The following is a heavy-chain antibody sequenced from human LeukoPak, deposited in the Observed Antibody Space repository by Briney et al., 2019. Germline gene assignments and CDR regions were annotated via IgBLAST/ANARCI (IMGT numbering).Heavy chain of an antibody. CDR2: INPNSGGT. J-gene: IGHJ6*02. Sequence: ASVKVSCKASGYTFTGYYMHWVRQAPGQGLEWMGWINPNSGGTNYAQKLQGRVTMTTDTSTSTAYMELRSLRSDDTAVYYCARVGLGDIVVVPAATYYYYGMDVWGQGTTVTVSS. CDR3: ARVGLGDIVVVPAATYYYYGMDV. CDR1: GYTFTGYY. V-gene: IGHV1-2*02. D-gene: IGHD2-2*01.